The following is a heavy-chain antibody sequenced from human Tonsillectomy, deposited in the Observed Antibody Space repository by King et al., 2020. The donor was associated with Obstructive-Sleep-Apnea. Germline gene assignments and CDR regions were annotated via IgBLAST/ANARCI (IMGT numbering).Heavy chain of an antibody. D-gene: IGHD3-22*01. CDR1: GYTFTSYA. CDR3: ARHAIGFFYYGMDV. J-gene: IGHJ6*02. V-gene: IGHV7-4-1*02. CDR2: INPNTGNP. Sequence: QLVQSGSELKRPGASVRVSCKASGYTFTSYAMNWVQQAPGQGLEWMGWINPNTGNPTYAQGFTGRFVFSLDTSVTTAYLQISSLKAEDTAVYYCARHAIGFFYYGMDVWGQGTTVTVSS.